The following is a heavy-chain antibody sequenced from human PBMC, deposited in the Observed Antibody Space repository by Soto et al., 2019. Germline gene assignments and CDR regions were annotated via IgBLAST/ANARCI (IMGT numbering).Heavy chain of an antibody. CDR1: GGTFSNDI. V-gene: IGHV1-69*04. J-gene: IGHJ4*01. CDR2: IIPLLDIT. D-gene: IGHD5-12*01. CDR3: VRDSPIGSTYSGYDGIDY. Sequence: VKVSCKSSGGTFSNDIINWVRQAPGQGLEWMGRIIPLLDITNYAQKFQGRVTITADKSTSTAYMELNSLRSEDTAVYYCVRDSPIGSTYSGYDGIDYWG.